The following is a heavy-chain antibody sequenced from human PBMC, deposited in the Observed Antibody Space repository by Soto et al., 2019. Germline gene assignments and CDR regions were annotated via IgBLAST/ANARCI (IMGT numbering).Heavy chain of an antibody. CDR1: GFSLSTNGVG. J-gene: IGHJ6*02. CDR3: AHSKRFGGASYFDKGLDV. CDR2: IYWDDDK. V-gene: IGHV2-5*02. Sequence: QITLRESGPTLVKPTQTLTLTCTFSGFSLSTNGVGVSWIRQPPGKALEWLALIYWDDDKRYSPSLKSRLTITKDTSKNQVVLTVTNMDPVDTATHYCAHSKRFGGASYFDKGLDVWGQGTTVTVSS. D-gene: IGHD3-10*01.